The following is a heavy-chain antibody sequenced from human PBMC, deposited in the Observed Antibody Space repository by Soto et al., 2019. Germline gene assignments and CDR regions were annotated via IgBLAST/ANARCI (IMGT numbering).Heavy chain of an antibody. Sequence: ASVKVSCKASGYTFTSYGISWVRQAPGQGLEWMGWISAYNGNTNYAQKLQGRVTMTTDTSTSTAYMELRSLRSEDTAVYYCAREERGWFGELALYYYYGMDVWGQGTTVTVSS. V-gene: IGHV1-18*01. CDR3: AREERGWFGELALYYYYGMDV. D-gene: IGHD3-10*01. CDR1: GYTFTSYG. CDR2: ISAYNGNT. J-gene: IGHJ6*02.